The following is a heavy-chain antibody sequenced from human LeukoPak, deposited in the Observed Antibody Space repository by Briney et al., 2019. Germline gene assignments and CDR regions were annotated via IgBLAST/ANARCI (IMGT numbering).Heavy chain of an antibody. CDR3: ARDEGRVSGSYNP. D-gene: IGHD3-10*01. V-gene: IGHV1-18*01. J-gene: IGHJ5*02. Sequence: ASVTVSFKASGYTFTRHGISWVRQAPGQGLEWMGWISTYNGDTTYAQELQGRVTMTTDTSTSTAYMELRSLRFDDTAVYYCARDEGRVSGSYNPWGQGTLVIVSS. CDR1: GYTFTRHG. CDR2: ISTYNGDT.